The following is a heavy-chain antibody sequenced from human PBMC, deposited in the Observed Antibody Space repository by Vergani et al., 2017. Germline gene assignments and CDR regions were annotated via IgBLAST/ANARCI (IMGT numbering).Heavy chain of an antibody. V-gene: IGHV4-31*02. CDR3: ARVDTQVPATSHFYYMDV. CDR2: IFYSGTT. Sequence: VRLVESGGGLVQPGGSLRLSCATSGFTLSDYWIDWIRQRPGKGLEWIGYIFYSGTTYDNPSLRSRLTISVDTSQNQFSLKLRSVTAADTAVYYCARVDTQVPATSHFYYMDVWGKGTTVVVSS. D-gene: IGHD6-25*01. J-gene: IGHJ6*03. CDR1: GFTLSDY.